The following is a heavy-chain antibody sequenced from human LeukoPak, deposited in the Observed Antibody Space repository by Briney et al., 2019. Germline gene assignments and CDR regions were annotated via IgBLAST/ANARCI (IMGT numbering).Heavy chain of an antibody. V-gene: IGHV4-39*01. Sequence: PSETLSLTCTVSGGSISSSSYYWGWIRQPPGKGLEWIGSIYYSGSTYYNPSLKSRVTISVDTSKNQFSLKLSSATAADTAVYYCARRDSYGLDYWGQGTLVTVSS. J-gene: IGHJ4*02. CDR2: IYYSGST. CDR3: ARRDSYGLDY. CDR1: GGSISSSSYY. D-gene: IGHD5-18*01.